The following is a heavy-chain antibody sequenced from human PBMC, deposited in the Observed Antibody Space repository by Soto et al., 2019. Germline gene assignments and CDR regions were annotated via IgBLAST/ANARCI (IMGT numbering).Heavy chain of an antibody. CDR1: GFAFSNYA. D-gene: IGHD6-19*01. CDR3: ARDQQWLVRFYFDF. CDR2: VSSSGGTT. Sequence: GGSLRLSCAGSGFAFSNYAMSWVRQAPGKGLEWVSGVSSSGGTTYYADSVKGRFTISRDNSKNTLYLQMNSLRAEDTAVYYCARDQQWLVRFYFDFWGQGTLVTVSS. J-gene: IGHJ4*02. V-gene: IGHV3-23*01.